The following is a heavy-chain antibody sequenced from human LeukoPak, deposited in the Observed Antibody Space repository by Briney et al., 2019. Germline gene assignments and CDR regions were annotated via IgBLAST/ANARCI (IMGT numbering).Heavy chain of an antibody. CDR1: GYTFTSYY. D-gene: IGHD3-3*01. Sequence: ASVKVSCKASGYTFTSYYMHWVRQAPGQGLEWMGIINPSGGSTSYAQKFQGRVTMTRDTSTSTVYMELSSLRSEDTAVYYCAREWGTYTIFGVVNAFDIWGQGTMVTVSS. J-gene: IGHJ3*02. CDR3: AREWGTYTIFGVVNAFDI. CDR2: INPSGGST. V-gene: IGHV1-46*01.